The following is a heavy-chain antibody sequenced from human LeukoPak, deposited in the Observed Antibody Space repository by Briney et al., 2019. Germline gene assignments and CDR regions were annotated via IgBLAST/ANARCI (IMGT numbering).Heavy chain of an antibody. D-gene: IGHD3-9*01. CDR2: IRGKGYGGTA. V-gene: IGHV3-49*04. CDR3: PRKKEKLRYFACLSRTYSNSGWNV. CDR1: GFTFGDYA. Sequence: PGGSLRLSCTASGFTFGDYALTWVRQAPGKGLECVGFIRGKGYGGTAEYAASVKGRFIISRDDSRSIAYLQMSSLKTEDTAVFNLPRKKEKLRYFACLSRTYSNSGWNVWAQGPRSPSP. J-gene: IGHJ6*02.